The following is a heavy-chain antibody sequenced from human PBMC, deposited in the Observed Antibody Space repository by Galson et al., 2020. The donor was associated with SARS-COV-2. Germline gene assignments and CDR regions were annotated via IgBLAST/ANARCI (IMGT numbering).Heavy chain of an antibody. J-gene: IGHJ4*02. Sequence: SLKISCAASGFTFDDYAMHWVRQAPGKGLEWVSGISWNSGSIGYADSVKGRFTISRDNAKNSLYLQMNSLRAEDTALYYCAKDTDWGYGRDYYFDYWGQGTLVTVSS. D-gene: IGHD4-17*01. CDR3: AKDTDWGYGRDYYFDY. CDR2: ISWNSGSI. CDR1: GFTFDDYA. V-gene: IGHV3-9*01.